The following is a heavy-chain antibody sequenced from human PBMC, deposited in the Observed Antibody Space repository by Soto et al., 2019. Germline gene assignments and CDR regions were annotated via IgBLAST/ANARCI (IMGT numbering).Heavy chain of an antibody. CDR2: IYPSVSS. CDR3: AREKVRTTFLDN. Sequence: PSETLSLTCSVSVFAISRGYYWIWVRQPPWKGLEWIGSIYPSVSSYHNPSLATRLRLSIDTSKNQFTLNLTSVTAADTALYFCAREKVRTTFLDNSGQGIKVTVSS. J-gene: IGHJ4*02. D-gene: IGHD1-1*01. V-gene: IGHV4-38-2*02. CDR1: VFAISRGYY.